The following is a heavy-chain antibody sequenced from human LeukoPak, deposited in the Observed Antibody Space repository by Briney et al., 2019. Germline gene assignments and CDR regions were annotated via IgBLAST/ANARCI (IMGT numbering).Heavy chain of an antibody. D-gene: IGHD3-10*01. V-gene: IGHV1-2*02. J-gene: IGHJ4*02. CDR3: ARDLSYYGSGSYYFDY. CDR2: INPNSGDT. CDR1: GYTFTGYY. Sequence: GASAKVSCKASGYTFTGYYMHWMRQAPGQGPEWMGWINPNSGDTNYAQKFQGRVTMTRDTSISTAYMELSRLRSDDTAVYYCARDLSYYGSGSYYFDYWGQGTLVTVSS.